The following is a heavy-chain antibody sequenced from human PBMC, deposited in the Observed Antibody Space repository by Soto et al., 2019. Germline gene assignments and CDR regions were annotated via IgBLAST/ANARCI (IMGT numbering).Heavy chain of an antibody. J-gene: IGHJ4*02. D-gene: IGHD6-13*01. CDR1: GFTFSSYA. CDR2: ISYDGSNK. V-gene: IGHV3-30-3*01. CDR3: ARVREGIAAAGIDY. Sequence: PGGSLRLSCAASGFTFSSYAMHWVRQAPGKGLDWVAVISYDGSNKYYADSVKGRFTISRDNSKNTLYLQMNSLRAEDTAVYYCARVREGIAAAGIDYWGQGTLVTVSS.